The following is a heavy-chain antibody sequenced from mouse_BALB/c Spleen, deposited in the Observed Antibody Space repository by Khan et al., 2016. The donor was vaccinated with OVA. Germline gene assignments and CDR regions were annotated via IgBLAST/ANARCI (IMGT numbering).Heavy chain of an antibody. J-gene: IGHJ2*01. V-gene: IGHV3-2*02. CDR3: ARAVTITSVVATDFAY. CDR1: GYSITSDYA. D-gene: IGHD1-1*01. CDR2: ISYSGRT. Sequence: EVQLQESGPGLVKPSQSLSLTCTVTGYSITSDYAWNWIRQFPGNKLEWMGYISYSGRTSYNPSLKSRISITRDTSKNQFFLQLNSVTTEDTATYDCARAVTITSVVATDFAYWGQGTTLTVSS.